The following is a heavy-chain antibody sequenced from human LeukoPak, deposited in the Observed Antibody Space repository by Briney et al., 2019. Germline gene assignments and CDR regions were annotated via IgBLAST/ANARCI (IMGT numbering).Heavy chain of an antibody. CDR3: ARGLRFPGVYYYMDV. CDR2: MNPNSGNT. Sequence: ASVKVSCKASGYTFTSYDINWARQATGQGLEWMGWMNPNSGNTGYAQKFQGRVTMTRNTSISTAYMELSSLRSEDTAVYYCARGLRFPGVYYYMDVWGKGTTVTVSS. V-gene: IGHV1-8*01. D-gene: IGHD3-10*01. CDR1: GYTFTSYD. J-gene: IGHJ6*03.